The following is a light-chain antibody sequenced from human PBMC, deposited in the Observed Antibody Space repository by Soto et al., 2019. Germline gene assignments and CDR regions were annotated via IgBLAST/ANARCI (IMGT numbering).Light chain of an antibody. CDR3: LQYNNWPT. Sequence: EIVMTQSPATLSVSPGERATLSCRASQSVSNNLAWYQQKPGRTPRLLIYGVSTRATGIPARFSGSGSGTEFTLTINSLQSEDFAVYYCLQYNNWPTFGQGTKVDIK. J-gene: IGKJ1*01. CDR2: GVS. V-gene: IGKV3-15*01. CDR1: QSVSNN.